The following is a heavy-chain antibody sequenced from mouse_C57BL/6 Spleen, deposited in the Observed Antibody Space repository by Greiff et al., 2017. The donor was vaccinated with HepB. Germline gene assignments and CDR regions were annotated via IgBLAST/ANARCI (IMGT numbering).Heavy chain of an antibody. CDR1: GYTFTDYY. CDR3: ARSYDYGWFAY. CDR2: INPNNGGT. Sequence: VQLQQSGPELVKPGASVKISCKASGYTFTDYYMNWVKQSHGKSLEWIGDINPNNGGTSYNQKFKGKATLTVDKSSSTAYMELRSLTSEDSAVYYCARSYDYGWFAYWGQGTLVTVSA. D-gene: IGHD2-4*01. V-gene: IGHV1-26*01. J-gene: IGHJ3*01.